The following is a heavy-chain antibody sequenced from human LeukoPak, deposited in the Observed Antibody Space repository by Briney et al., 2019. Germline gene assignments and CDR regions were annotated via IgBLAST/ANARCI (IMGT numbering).Heavy chain of an antibody. V-gene: IGHV4-4*07. CDR2: IYTTGTT. J-gene: IGHJ4*02. D-gene: IGHD1-26*01. Sequence: SETLSLTCTVSSGSISSYHWGWARQPPGKGLEWIGRIYTTGTTHYNPSLKSRLTMSVDTSTNQFSLNLTSVTAADTAVYYCGRQGYTGSHYSIDFWSQGTLVAVS. CDR3: GRQGYTGSHYSIDF. CDR1: SGSISSYH.